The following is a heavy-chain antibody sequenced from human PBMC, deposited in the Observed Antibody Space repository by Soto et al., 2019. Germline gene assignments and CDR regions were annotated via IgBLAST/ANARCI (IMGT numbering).Heavy chain of an antibody. CDR3: ARDQSGYEDGTYFGDY. J-gene: IGHJ4*02. CDR2: INPNSGGT. D-gene: IGHD5-12*01. V-gene: IGHV1-2*02. CDR1: RYTFTGYY. Sequence: AAVKVSCKASRYTFTGYYMHWVRQAPGQGLEWMGWINPNSGGTDYAQKFQGRVTMTRDRSLSTAYMELSRLRSDDTAVYYGARDQSGYEDGTYFGDYWGLGTLVTVSS.